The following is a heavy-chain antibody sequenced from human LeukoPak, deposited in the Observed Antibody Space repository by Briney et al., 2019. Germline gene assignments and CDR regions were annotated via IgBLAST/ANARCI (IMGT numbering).Heavy chain of an antibody. D-gene: IGHD2/OR15-2a*01. J-gene: IGHJ4*02. CDR3: AREDSNSENF. Sequence: EASVKVSCKASGYPFTSYGLTWVRQTPGQGLQWMGWIAAYNGATNYAQIFQGRISMTTDTSTNTGYMELRSLTSDDTAVYYYAREDSNSENFWGQGTLVTVSS. V-gene: IGHV1-18*01. CDR1: GYPFTSYG. CDR2: IAAYNGAT.